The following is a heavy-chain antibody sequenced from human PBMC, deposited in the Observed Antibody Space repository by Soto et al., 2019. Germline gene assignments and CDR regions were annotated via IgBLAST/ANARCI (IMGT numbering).Heavy chain of an antibody. Sequence: QLQLQESGPGLVKPSETLSLTCTVSGGSISSSSYYWGWIRQPPGKGLEWIGSIYYSGSTYYNPSLKSGVTRSVDTSKNQFSLKLSSVTAAGAAVDYGSSHPASDGSYFDYWGQGTLVTVSS. V-gene: IGHV4-39*01. CDR3: SSHPASDGSYFDY. D-gene: IGHD6-19*01. J-gene: IGHJ4*02. CDR2: IYYSGST. CDR1: GGSISSSSYY.